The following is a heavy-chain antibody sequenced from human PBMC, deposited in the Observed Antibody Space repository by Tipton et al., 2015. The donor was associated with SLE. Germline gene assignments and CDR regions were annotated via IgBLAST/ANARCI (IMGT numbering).Heavy chain of an antibody. J-gene: IGHJ4*02. D-gene: IGHD6-13*01. CDR2: INDSGTT. CDR1: GRSISSSIFR. V-gene: IGHV4-39*07. CDR3: AKGGSSWSLDS. Sequence: TLSLTCTVSGRSISSSIFRWGWVRQSPGKGLEWIGNINDSGTTYYNPSLKSRVTISVDTSKNQFSLNLKSMTAADTAVYYCAKGGSSWSLDSWGQGTLVTVSS.